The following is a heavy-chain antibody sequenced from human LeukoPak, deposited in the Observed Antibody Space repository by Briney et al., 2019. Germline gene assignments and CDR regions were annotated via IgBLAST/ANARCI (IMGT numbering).Heavy chain of an antibody. J-gene: IGHJ1*01. Sequence: SETLSLTCAVYGGSFSGYYWSWIRQPPGKGLEWIGEINHSGSTNYNPSLKSRVTISVDTSKNQFSLKLSSVTAADTAVYYCARVAPRRYFQHWGQGTLVTVSS. CDR2: INHSGST. CDR3: ARVAPRRYFQH. V-gene: IGHV4-34*01. CDR1: GGSFSGYY.